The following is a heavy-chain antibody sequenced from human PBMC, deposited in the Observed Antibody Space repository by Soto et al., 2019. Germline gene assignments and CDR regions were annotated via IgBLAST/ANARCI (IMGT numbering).Heavy chain of an antibody. J-gene: IGHJ4*02. CDR1: GYTFRSYG. D-gene: IGHD3-22*01. CDR2: ISAYNGDT. CDR3: ERDWSRYYDTSGLIRFY. Sequence: QIQLVQSGGEVKKPGASVKVSCKASGYTFRSYGISWVRQAPGQGLEWVGWISAYNGDTHYAPKFQDRSTLTTETSTDKDHMQLRSLRLDDTAVYYCERDWSRYYDTSGLIRFYWGQGSLVTVSS. V-gene: IGHV1-18*04.